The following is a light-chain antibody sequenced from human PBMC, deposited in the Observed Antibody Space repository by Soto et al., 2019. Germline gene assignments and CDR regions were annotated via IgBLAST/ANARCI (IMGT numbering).Light chain of an antibody. J-gene: IGLJ3*02. Sequence: QSVLTQPPSMSGAPGQGVTISCAGTYSNIGAGYDVHWYQQIPGTAPKLLIHRNTLRSSGVPDRFSGSKSGTSASLAITGLQAEDEADYYCQSYDHTLSRSLFGGGTKVTVL. CDR1: YSNIGAGYD. V-gene: IGLV1-40*01. CDR3: QSYDHTLSRSL. CDR2: RNT.